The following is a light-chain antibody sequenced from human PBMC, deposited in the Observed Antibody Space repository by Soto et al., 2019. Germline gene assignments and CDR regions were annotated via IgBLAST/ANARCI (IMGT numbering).Light chain of an antibody. CDR2: GND. Sequence: QSVLTQPPSASGPPGKRVTILCFGTTSNIATYAVNWYQQYPGTAPTLLIYGNDQRPSGVPDRFSGSKSDTSASLAISGLQSEDEADYYCGAWDDRLHGYVFGTGTKVTVL. CDR3: GAWDDRLHGYV. CDR1: TSNIATYA. J-gene: IGLJ1*01. V-gene: IGLV1-44*01.